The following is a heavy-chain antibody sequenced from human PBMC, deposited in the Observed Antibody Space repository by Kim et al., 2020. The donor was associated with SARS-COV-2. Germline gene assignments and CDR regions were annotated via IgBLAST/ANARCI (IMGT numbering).Heavy chain of an antibody. CDR2: IKSKTDGGTT. J-gene: IGHJ6*02. CDR3: TTDSGYSSSWYWGYYYGMDV. CDR1: GFTFSNAW. V-gene: IGHV3-15*01. Sequence: LSLTCAASGFTFSNAWMSWVRQAPGKGLEWVGRIKSKTDGGTTDYAAPVKGRFTISRDDSKNTLYLQMNSLKTEDTAVYYCTTDSGYSSSWYWGYYYGMDVWGQGTTVTVSS. D-gene: IGHD6-13*01.